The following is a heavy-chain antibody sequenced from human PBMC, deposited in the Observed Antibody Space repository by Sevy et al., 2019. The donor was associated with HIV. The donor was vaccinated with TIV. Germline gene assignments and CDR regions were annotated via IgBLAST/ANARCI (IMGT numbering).Heavy chain of an antibody. CDR3: ARERQQLVH. D-gene: IGHD6-13*01. CDR1: GFTFSSYW. CDR2: INSDGSST. Sequence: GGSLRLSCAASGFTFSSYWMHWVRQAPGKGLVWVSRINSDGSSTSYAASVKDRFTISRDNAKNTLYLQMNSLRADDTAMYYCARERQQLVHWGQGTLVTVSS. J-gene: IGHJ4*02. V-gene: IGHV3-74*01.